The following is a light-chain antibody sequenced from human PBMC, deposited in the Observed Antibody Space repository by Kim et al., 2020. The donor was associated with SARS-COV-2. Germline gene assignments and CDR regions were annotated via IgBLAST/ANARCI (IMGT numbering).Light chain of an antibody. CDR1: SLRSFY. J-gene: IGLJ3*02. CDR3: NSRDSSGNHWV. V-gene: IGLV3-19*01. CDR2: GKN. Sequence: SELTQDPAVSVALGQTVRITCQGDSLRSFYASWYQQKPGQAPVLVIYGKNNRPSGIPDRFSGPISGNTASLTITGAQAEDEADYYCNSRDSSGNHWVFG.